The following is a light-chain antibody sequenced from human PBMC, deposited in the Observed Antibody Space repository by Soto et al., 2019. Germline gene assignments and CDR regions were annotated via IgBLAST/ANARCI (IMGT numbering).Light chain of an antibody. Sequence: QSVLTQPPTASGTPGQRVTISCSGSSSNIGSFHVFWYHQLPGTAPKLLIFRNNQRASGVPDRFSASKSGTSASLAISGLRYEDEDDYFCATWDDSLSGPVLGGGTKVTVL. CDR1: SSNIGSFH. CDR2: RNN. CDR3: ATWDDSLSGPV. V-gene: IGLV1-47*01. J-gene: IGLJ3*02.